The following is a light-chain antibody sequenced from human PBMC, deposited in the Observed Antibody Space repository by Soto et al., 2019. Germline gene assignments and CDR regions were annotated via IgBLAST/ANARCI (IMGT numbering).Light chain of an antibody. CDR1: SSDVGGYNY. CDR2: DVS. CDR3: CSYAGSYFYV. J-gene: IGLJ1*01. Sequence: QSVLTQPRSVSGSPGQSVTISCTGTSSDVGGYNYVSWYQQHPGKAPKLMIYDVSKRPSGVPDRFSGSKSSNTASLTISGLQAEDEADYYCCSYAGSYFYVFGTGTKVTVL. V-gene: IGLV2-11*01.